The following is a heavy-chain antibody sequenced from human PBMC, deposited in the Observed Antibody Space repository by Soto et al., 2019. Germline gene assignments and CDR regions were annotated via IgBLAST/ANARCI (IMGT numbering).Heavy chain of an antibody. V-gene: IGHV4-59*01. Sequence: PSETLSFTCTVSGGSISSYYWSWIRQPPGKGLEWIGYIYYSGSTNYNPSLKSRVTISVDTSKNQFSLKLSSVTAADTAVYYCARAEDRRWFDPWGQGTLVTVSS. CDR2: IYYSGST. CDR1: GGSISSYY. CDR3: ARAEDRRWFDP. J-gene: IGHJ5*02.